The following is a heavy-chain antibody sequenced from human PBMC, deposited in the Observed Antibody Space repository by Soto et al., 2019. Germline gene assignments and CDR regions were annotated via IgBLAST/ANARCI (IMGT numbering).Heavy chain of an antibody. D-gene: IGHD3-9*01. Sequence: EVQLVESGGGLVQPGGSLRLSCAASGFTFSSYWMSWVRQAPGKGLEWVANIKQDGSEKYYVDCVKGRFTISRDNAKKSLYLQMNSLRAEDTAVYYCARSPYFFRGPLDYWGQGTLVTVSS. J-gene: IGHJ4*02. CDR3: ARSPYFFRGPLDY. V-gene: IGHV3-7*03. CDR1: GFTFSSYW. CDR2: IKQDGSEK.